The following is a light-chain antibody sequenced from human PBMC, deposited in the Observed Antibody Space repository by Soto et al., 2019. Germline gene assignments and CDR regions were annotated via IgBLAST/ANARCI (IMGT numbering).Light chain of an antibody. CDR1: SGSIASDY. CDR2: EDS. CDR3: QSVDGKYVV. V-gene: IGLV6-57*04. J-gene: IGLJ2*01. Sequence: NFMLTQPHSVSESQGQTVTISCTRSSGSIASDYVQWYQQRPGSAPINVIFEDSQRPSGVPDRFSGSIDSSSNSASLTISRLTTEDAADYYCQSVDGKYVVFGGGTKLTVL.